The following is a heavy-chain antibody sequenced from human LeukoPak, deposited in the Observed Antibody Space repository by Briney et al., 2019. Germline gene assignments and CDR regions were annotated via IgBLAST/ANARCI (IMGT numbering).Heavy chain of an antibody. V-gene: IGHV4-30-4*08. J-gene: IGHJ4*02. Sequence: PSQTLSLTCTVSGGSISSGDYYWSWIRQPPGKGLEWIGYIYYSGSTYFNPSLKSRVTISVDTSKNQFSLKLSSVTAADTAVYYCASRYNWNDGGAFDYWGQGTLVTVSS. CDR3: ASRYNWNDGGAFDY. CDR2: IYYSGST. CDR1: GGSISSGDYY. D-gene: IGHD1-1*01.